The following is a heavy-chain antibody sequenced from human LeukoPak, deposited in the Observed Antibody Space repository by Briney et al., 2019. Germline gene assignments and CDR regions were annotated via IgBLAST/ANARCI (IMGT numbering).Heavy chain of an antibody. Sequence: GGSLRLSCAASGFTFSSYSMHWVRQAPGKGLEWVSYISSSSGTIYYADSVKGRFTISRDNAKNSLYLQMNSLRGEDTAVYYCARAAYNAADYWGQGTLVTVSS. V-gene: IGHV3-48*01. D-gene: IGHD5-24*01. CDR3: ARAAYNAADY. CDR2: ISSSSGTI. J-gene: IGHJ4*02. CDR1: GFTFSSYS.